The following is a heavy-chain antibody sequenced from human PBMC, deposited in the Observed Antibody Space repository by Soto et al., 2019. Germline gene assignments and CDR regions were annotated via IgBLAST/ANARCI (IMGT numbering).Heavy chain of an antibody. V-gene: IGHV1-18*04. CDR2: TSADNGDK. CDR3: VGEERRTCTSSACYSFDY. D-gene: IGHD2-2*01. J-gene: IGHJ4*02. Sequence: QVQLVQSGAEVKEPGASVKVSCKASGYSFTHYGFSWVRQAPGQGLEWMAWTSADNGDKNYAPTLQGRVTLTTDTSPAEAYTEMRSLRSDDTAVYYCVGEERRTCTSSACYSFDYGGQGTLVSVSS. CDR1: GYSFTHYG.